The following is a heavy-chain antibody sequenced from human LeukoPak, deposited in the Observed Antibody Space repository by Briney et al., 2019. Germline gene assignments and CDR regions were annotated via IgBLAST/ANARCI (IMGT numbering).Heavy chain of an antibody. CDR1: GFTFSSYA. J-gene: IGHJ4*02. V-gene: IGHV3-30-3*01. Sequence: PGRSLRLSCAASGFTFSSYAMHWVRQAPGKGLEWVAVISYDGSNKYYADSVKGRFTISRDNSKNTLYLQMNSLRAEDTAVYYCAKAHYYYDSSGYLDYWGQGTLVTVSS. CDR3: AKAHYYYDSSGYLDY. CDR2: ISYDGSNK. D-gene: IGHD3-22*01.